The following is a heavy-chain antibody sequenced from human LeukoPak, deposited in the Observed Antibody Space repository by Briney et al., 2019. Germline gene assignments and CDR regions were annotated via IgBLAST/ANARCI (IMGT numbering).Heavy chain of an antibody. V-gene: IGHV3-30*02. Sequence: PGGSLRLSCAASGFTFSSYGMHWVRQAPGKGLEWVAFIRYDGSNKYYADSVKGRFTISRDNSKNTLYLQMNSLRAEDTAVYYCAKDYRRMIDILTGPSSDYWGQGTLVTVSS. J-gene: IGHJ4*02. CDR3: AKDYRRMIDILTGPSSDY. CDR1: GFTFSSYG. CDR2: IRYDGSNK. D-gene: IGHD3-9*01.